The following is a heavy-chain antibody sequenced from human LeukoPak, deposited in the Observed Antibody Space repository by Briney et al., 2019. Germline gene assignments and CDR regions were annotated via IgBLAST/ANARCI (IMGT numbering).Heavy chain of an antibody. CDR3: ARSGYSSGWAFDF. J-gene: IGHJ3*01. CDR2: INPSDGST. Sequence: GASVKVSCKASGYTFTSYYIHWVRQAPGQGLEWVGIINPSDGSTNYAQRFQGTITMARDTSISTAHMELRNLTSGDTAVYYCARSGYSSGWAFDFWGHGTMVTVSS. D-gene: IGHD6-19*01. V-gene: IGHV1-46*01. CDR1: GYTFTSYY.